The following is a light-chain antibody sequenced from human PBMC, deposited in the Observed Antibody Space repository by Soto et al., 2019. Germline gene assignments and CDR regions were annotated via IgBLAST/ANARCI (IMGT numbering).Light chain of an antibody. CDR2: EDD. Sequence: NFMLTQPHSVSESPGKTVTISCTRSSGSIASNYVQWYQQRPGSSPSIVIYEDDQRPSGVPDRFSGSIDSSSSSASLTISRLKTEDEADYYCHAYASDTVIFGGGTKLTVL. V-gene: IGLV6-57*01. CDR1: SGSIASNY. CDR3: HAYASDTVI. J-gene: IGLJ2*01.